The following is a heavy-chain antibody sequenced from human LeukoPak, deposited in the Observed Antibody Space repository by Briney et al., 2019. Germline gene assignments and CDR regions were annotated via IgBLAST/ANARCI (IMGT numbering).Heavy chain of an antibody. J-gene: IGHJ4*02. CDR2: INWNGGSS. D-gene: IGHD3-22*01. V-gene: IGHV3-20*04. CDR1: GFTFDDYG. CDR3: ARDLSVSSGYYFFDY. Sequence: GGSLRLSCAATGFTFDDYGMSWVRLAPGKGLEWVSGINWNGGSSGYADSVKGRFTISRDNAKNSLYLQMNSLRAEDTALYYCARDLSVSSGYYFFDYWGQGTLVTVSS.